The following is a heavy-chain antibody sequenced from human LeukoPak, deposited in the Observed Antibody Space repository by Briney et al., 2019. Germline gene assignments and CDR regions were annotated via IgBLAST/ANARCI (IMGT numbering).Heavy chain of an antibody. Sequence: GGSLRLSCAASGFTFSSYAMSWVRQASGKGLEWVSAISGSGGSTYYADSVKGRFTISRDNSKNTLYLQMNSLRAEDTAVYYCAKRLSPYYDILTGYSLALDYWGQGTLVTVSS. CDR3: AKRLSPYYDILTGYSLALDY. CDR1: GFTFSSYA. V-gene: IGHV3-23*01. J-gene: IGHJ4*02. D-gene: IGHD3-9*01. CDR2: ISGSGGST.